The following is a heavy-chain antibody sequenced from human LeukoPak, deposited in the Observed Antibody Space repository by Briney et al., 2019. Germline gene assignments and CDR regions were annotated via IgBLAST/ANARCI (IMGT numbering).Heavy chain of an antibody. CDR3: ARDFRYEGDY. Sequence: GGSLRLSCAASGFTFSSYGMHWVRQAPGKGLEWVAFIRYDGSNKYYADSVKGRFTISRDNAQNSLYLQMNSLRVEDTAVYYCARDFRYEGDYWGQGTLVTVSS. D-gene: IGHD5-12*01. V-gene: IGHV3-30*02. CDR2: IRYDGSNK. CDR1: GFTFSSYG. J-gene: IGHJ4*02.